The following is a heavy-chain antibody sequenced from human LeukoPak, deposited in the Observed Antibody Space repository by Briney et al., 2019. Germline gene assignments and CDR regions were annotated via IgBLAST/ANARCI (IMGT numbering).Heavy chain of an antibody. J-gene: IGHJ4*02. V-gene: IGHV3-11*01. CDR2: ISSSGSTI. CDR1: GFTFSDYY. Sequence: PGGSLRLSCAASGFTFSDYYMSWIRQAPGKGLEWVSYISSSGSTIYYADSVKGRFTISRDNAKNSLYLQMNSLRAEDTAVYYCTRDIMENDYVWGSYRLFDYWGQGTLVTVSS. CDR3: TRDIMENDYVWGSYRLFDY. D-gene: IGHD3-16*02.